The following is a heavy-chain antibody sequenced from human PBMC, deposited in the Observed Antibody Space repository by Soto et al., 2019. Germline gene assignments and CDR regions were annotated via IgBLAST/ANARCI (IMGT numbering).Heavy chain of an antibody. J-gene: IGHJ3*01. Sequence: QVQLVQSGAEVKKPGSSVRVSCKASGGINWVRQAPGHGLEWMGGFMPLFGTADYAQRFQGRVTITADELTTTSYMELRSLRSEDTAVYYCAKRPYCGGDCFAFDVWGQGTSVTVSS. CDR1: GG. CDR2: FMPLFGTA. CDR3: AKRPYCGGDCFAFDV. V-gene: IGHV1-69*01. D-gene: IGHD2-21*02.